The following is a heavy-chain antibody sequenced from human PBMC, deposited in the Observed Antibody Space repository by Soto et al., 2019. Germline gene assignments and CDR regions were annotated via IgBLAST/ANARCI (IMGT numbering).Heavy chain of an antibody. CDR2: IWYDGSNK. J-gene: IGHJ4*02. D-gene: IGHD6-13*01. Sequence: RLFCAASGFLVSIYGMHWVRQAPGKGPEWVAVIWYDGSNKYYADSVKGRFTISRDNSKNTLYLQMNSLRAEDTAVYYCARDETYSSSWFFDYWGQGTLVTVSS. CDR3: ARDETYSSSWFFDY. V-gene: IGHV3-33*01. CDR1: GFLVSIYG.